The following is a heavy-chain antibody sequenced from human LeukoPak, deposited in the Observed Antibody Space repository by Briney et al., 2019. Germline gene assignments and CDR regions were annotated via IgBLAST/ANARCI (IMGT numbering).Heavy chain of an antibody. CDR2: ISAYNGNT. V-gene: IGHV1-18*01. J-gene: IGHJ5*02. CDR1: GYTFTSYG. CDR3: ARDAGQWLANWFDP. Sequence: ASVKVSCKASGYTFTSYGISWVRPAPGQGLEWMGWISAYNGNTNYAQKLQGRVTMTTDTSTSTAYMELRSLRSDDTAVYYCARDAGQWLANWFDPWGQGTLVTVSS. D-gene: IGHD6-19*01.